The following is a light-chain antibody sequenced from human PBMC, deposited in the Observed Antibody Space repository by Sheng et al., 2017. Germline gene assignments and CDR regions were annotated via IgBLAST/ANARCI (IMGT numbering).Light chain of an antibody. CDR1: QPISSY. J-gene: IGKJ2*03. CDR2: IAS. CDR3: QQSYSSPYS. V-gene: IGKV1-39*01. Sequence: MTQSPSSVSASLGDRVIISCRASQPISSYLNWYQQKPGKAPSLLIYIASTLSTGVPSRFSGSGSGTDFTLTITNVRPEDSATYYCQQSYSSPYSFGLGTKLDI.